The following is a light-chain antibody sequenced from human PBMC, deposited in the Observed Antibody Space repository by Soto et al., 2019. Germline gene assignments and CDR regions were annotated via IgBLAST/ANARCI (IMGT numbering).Light chain of an antibody. CDR2: GAS. CDR3: LQHNTYPWT. V-gene: IGKV3-15*01. CDR1: QSVSSN. J-gene: IGKJ1*01. Sequence: EIVMTQSPATLSVSPGERATLSCRASQSVSSNLAWYQQKPGQAPRLLIYGASTRATGIPARISGSGSGTDFTLTINSLQSEDFAVYYCLQHNTYPWTFGQGTKVDIK.